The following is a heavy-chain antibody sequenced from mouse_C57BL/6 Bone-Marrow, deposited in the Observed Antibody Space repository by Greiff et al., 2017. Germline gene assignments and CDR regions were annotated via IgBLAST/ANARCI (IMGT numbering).Heavy chain of an antibody. V-gene: IGHV5-6*01. J-gene: IGHJ3*01. CDR1: GFTFSSYG. Sequence: EVQRVESGGDLVKPGGSLKLSCAASGFTFSSYGMSWVRQTPDKRLEWVATISSGGSYTYYPDSVKGRFTISRDNAKNTLYLQMSSLKSEDTAMYYCARGLTWFAYWGQGTLVTVSA. D-gene: IGHD6-1*01. CDR3: ARGLTWFAY. CDR2: ISSGGSYT.